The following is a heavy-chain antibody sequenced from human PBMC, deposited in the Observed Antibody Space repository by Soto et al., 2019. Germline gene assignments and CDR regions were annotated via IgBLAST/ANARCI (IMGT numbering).Heavy chain of an antibody. V-gene: IGHV4-59*01. D-gene: IGHD6-13*01. J-gene: IGHJ6*02. CDR3: ARIRRSSSSWYGEGMDV. CDR2: IYYSGST. Sequence: QVQLQESGPGLVKPSETLSLTCTVSGGSISSYYWSWIRQPPGKGLEWIGYIYYSGSTNYNPSLKSRVTISVDTSKNQFSLKLSSVTAADTAVYYCARIRRSSSSWYGEGMDVWGQGTTVTVSS. CDR1: GGSISSYY.